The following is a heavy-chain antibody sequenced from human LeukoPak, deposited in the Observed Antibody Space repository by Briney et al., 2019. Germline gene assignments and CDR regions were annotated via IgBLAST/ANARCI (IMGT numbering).Heavy chain of an antibody. V-gene: IGHV1-3*03. CDR3: ARDRVAAAANWFDP. CDR2: INAGNGNT. D-gene: IGHD6-13*01. J-gene: IGHJ5*02. CDR1: GYTFTSYA. Sequence: ASVKVSCKASGYTFTSYAMHWVHQAPGQRLEWMGWINAGNGNTKYSQEFQGRVTMTRDMSTSTVYMELSSLRSEDTAVYYCARDRVAAAANWFDPWGQGTLVTVSS.